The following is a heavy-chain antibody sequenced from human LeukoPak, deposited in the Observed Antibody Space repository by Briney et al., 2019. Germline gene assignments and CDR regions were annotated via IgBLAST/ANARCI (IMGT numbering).Heavy chain of an antibody. D-gene: IGHD3-10*01. CDR1: GDSINSYY. CDR3: AGVFSGRRPFEL. V-gene: IGHV4-59*01. J-gene: IGHJ4*02. Sequence: SETLSLTCTVPGDSINSYYWNWIRQPPGKVLQWIGYIYYRGFTNYNPSLKSRVSTSIDTSKKQFSLKLSSVTAADTAIYYCAGVFSGRRPFELWGKGTLVTVSS. CDR2: IYYRGFT.